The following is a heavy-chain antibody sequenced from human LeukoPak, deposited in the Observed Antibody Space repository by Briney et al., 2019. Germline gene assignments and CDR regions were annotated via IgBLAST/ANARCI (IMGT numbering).Heavy chain of an antibody. J-gene: IGHJ5*02. CDR2: IYSNGST. V-gene: IGHV4-30-4*08. CDR3: ARTSLGGAWFDP. CDR1: GSSISSGDYY. Sequence: SETLSLTWTVSGSSISSGDYYWSWIRQPPRKGLAWIGYIYSNGSTYYNPSLKSRVPISVDTSTTQFSLKLSSVTAADTAVYYCARTSLGGAWFDPWGQGTLVTVSS. D-gene: IGHD3-10*01.